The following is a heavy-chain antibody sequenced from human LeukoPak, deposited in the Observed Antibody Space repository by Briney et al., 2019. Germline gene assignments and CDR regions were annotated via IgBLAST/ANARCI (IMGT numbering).Heavy chain of an antibody. CDR2: IIGSGGST. CDR1: GFTFSSYA. CDR3: AKDDRITMVRGVDSPYFDY. J-gene: IGHJ4*02. V-gene: IGHV3-23*01. D-gene: IGHD3-10*01. Sequence: GSLRLSCAASGFTFSSYALSLVRQGPGNGLESVSTIIGSGGSTYYADSVKGRFTISRDNSKNTLYLQMNSLRAEDTAVYYCAKDDRITMVRGVDSPYFDYWGQGTLVTVSS.